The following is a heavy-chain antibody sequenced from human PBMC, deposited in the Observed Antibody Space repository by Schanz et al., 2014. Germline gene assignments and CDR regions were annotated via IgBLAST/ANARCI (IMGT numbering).Heavy chain of an antibody. J-gene: IGHJ4*02. V-gene: IGHV3-74*01. CDR1: GFTFSRYW. Sequence: EVQLVESGGGLVQPGRSLRLSCAASGFTFSRYWMQWVRQAPGKGLVWVSRIYMDGSGRDYGDSVKGRFTVSRDNAKNTLYLQMDSLRAEDTAVYYCAKDDVWASGSYYDYWGQGTLVTVSS. CDR3: AKDDVWASGSYYDY. D-gene: IGHD3-10*01. CDR2: IYMDGSGR.